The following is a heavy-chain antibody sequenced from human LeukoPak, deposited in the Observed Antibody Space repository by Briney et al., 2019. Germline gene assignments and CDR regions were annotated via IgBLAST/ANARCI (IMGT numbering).Heavy chain of an antibody. Sequence: SETLSLTCAVYGGSFSGHYCTWIRQPPGKGLEWIGEIDHTGRSTYNPSPTSRVTISKDSSKNQFSLSLGSVIAADTAVYFCARGENSGSYFSYFDSWAQGTPVTVSS. CDR3: ARGENSGSYFSYFDS. D-gene: IGHD3-10*01. J-gene: IGHJ5*01. CDR1: GGSFSGHY. V-gene: IGHV4-34*01. CDR2: IDHTGRS.